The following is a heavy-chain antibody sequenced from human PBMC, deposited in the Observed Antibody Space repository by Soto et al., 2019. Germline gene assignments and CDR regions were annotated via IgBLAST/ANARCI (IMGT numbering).Heavy chain of an antibody. V-gene: IGHV6-1*01. CDR1: GDSVSSNTAS. J-gene: IGHJ5*02. Sequence: SQTLSLTCVISGDSVSSNTASWDWIRQSPSRGLEWLGRTYFRSKWYNDYAVSVKSRIIINPDTSNNQFSLQLNSVTPEDTAVYFCAKGDNLGPKTGYAFDPWGQGIMVTVS. CDR3: AKGDNLGPKTGYAFDP. CDR2: TYFRSKWYN. D-gene: IGHD5-12*01.